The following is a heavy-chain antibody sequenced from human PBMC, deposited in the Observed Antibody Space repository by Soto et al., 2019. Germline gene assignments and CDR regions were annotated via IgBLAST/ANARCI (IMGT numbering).Heavy chain of an antibody. D-gene: IGHD2-15*01. CDR3: ASEDCRNTNCLKGFDY. CDR2: INPESGNP. Sequence: QVQMVQSGAEVKKPGDSVKVSCKASGYTFTDYYMHWVRQAPGQGFEWVGGINPESGNPKYVPKFQGRVTVTRDTSTSTAYMEFNRLTSDDTAVYYCASEDCRNTNCLKGFDYWGQGTLVTVSS. V-gene: IGHV1-2*02. CDR1: GYTFTDYY. J-gene: IGHJ4*02.